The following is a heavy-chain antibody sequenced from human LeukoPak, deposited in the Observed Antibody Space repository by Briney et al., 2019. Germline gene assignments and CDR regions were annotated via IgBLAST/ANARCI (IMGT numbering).Heavy chain of an antibody. D-gene: IGHD3-3*01. V-gene: IGHV3-23*01. Sequence: GSLRLSCAASGFTFSDYAMNWVRQAPGKGLEWVSGMSGSGEHTYYVDSVKGRFTISRDKSKRTLSLQMNSLRAEDTAVYYCAKGPYNDFWSGYPGYWFDPWGQGTLVTVSS. CDR2: MSGSGEHT. J-gene: IGHJ5*02. CDR1: GFTFSDYA. CDR3: AKGPYNDFWSGYPGYWFDP.